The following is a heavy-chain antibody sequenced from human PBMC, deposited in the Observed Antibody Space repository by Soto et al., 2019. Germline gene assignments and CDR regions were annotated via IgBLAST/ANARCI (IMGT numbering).Heavy chain of an antibody. CDR1: GCNFSGCC. CDR3: ARDVLDSSGYLDY. V-gene: IGHV3-11*06. CDR2: ISSSSSYT. D-gene: IGHD3-22*01. J-gene: IGHJ4*02. Sequence: EESLSLSCTASGCNFSGCCMSWGRQGPGKGLEWVSYISSSSSYTNYADSVKGRFTISRDNAKNSLYLQMNSLRAEDTAVYYCARDVLDSSGYLDYWGQGTLVTACS.